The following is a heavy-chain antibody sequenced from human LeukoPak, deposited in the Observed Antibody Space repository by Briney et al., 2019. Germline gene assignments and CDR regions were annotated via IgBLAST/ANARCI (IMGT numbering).Heavy chain of an antibody. CDR3: ARETYYYDSSGYHDAFDI. CDR1: GGSISSYY. D-gene: IGHD3-22*01. CDR2: IYYSGST. Sequence: SETLSLTCTVSGGSISSYYWSWIRQPPGKGLEWIGYIYYSGSTNYNPSLKSRVTISVDTSKNQFSLKLSSVTAADTAVYYCARETYYYDSSGYHDAFDIWGQGTMVTVS. J-gene: IGHJ3*02. V-gene: IGHV4-59*01.